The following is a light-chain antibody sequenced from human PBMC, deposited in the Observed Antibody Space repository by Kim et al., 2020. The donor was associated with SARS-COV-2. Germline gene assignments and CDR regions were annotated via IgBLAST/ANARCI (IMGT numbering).Light chain of an antibody. CDR2: GKN. V-gene: IGLV3-19*01. CDR1: SLRTYY. CDR3: NSRDSKM. Sequence: AVSVALGQTVRISCRGDSLRTYYASWYQQKAGQAPVLVVYGKNIRPSGIPDRFSGSYSGNTASLTIPGAQAEDEADYYCNSRDSKMFGGGTQLTVL. J-gene: IGLJ3*02.